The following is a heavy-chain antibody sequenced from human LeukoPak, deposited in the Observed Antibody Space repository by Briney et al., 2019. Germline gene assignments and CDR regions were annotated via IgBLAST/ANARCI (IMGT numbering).Heavy chain of an antibody. Sequence: PGGSLRLSCAASGFTFSSYSMHWVRQAPGKGLEWVAVISYDGSNKYYADSVKGRFTISRDNSKNTLYLQMNSLRAEDTAVYYCAKDGYGDYDFRVGAFDIWGQGTMVTVSS. J-gene: IGHJ3*02. V-gene: IGHV3-30*18. CDR3: AKDGYGDYDFRVGAFDI. D-gene: IGHD4-17*01. CDR1: GFTFSSYS. CDR2: ISYDGSNK.